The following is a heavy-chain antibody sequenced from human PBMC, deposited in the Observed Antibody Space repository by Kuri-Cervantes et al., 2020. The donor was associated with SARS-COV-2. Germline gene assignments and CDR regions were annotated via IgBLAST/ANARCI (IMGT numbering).Heavy chain of an antibody. CDR3: ARAFQVGATTRVDY. V-gene: IGHV3-48*03. CDR2: IPSSGGTI. CDR1: GFPFSSYE. D-gene: IGHD1-26*01. J-gene: IGHJ4*02. Sequence: GGSLRLSCVVSGFPFSSYEMNWVRQAPGKGLEWISYIPSSGGTIHYAESVKGRFTISRDNAKKSLYLQMNSLRAEDTAVYYCARAFQVGATTRVDYWGQGTLVTVSS.